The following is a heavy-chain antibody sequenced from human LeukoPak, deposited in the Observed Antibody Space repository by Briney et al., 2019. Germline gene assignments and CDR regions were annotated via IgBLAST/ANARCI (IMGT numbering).Heavy chain of an antibody. Sequence: SETLSLTCAVYGGSFSGYYWSWIRQPPGKGLEWIGEINHSGSTNYNPSLKSRVTISVDTSKNQFSLKLSSVTAADTAVYYCARDGDSSSWTHFDYWGQGTLVTVSS. D-gene: IGHD6-13*01. J-gene: IGHJ4*02. CDR3: ARDGDSSSWTHFDY. CDR2: INHSGST. CDR1: GGSFSGYY. V-gene: IGHV4-34*01.